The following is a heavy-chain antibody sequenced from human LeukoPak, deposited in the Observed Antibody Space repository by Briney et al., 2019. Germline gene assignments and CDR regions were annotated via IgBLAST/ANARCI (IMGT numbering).Heavy chain of an antibody. Sequence: GASVKVFCRASGYTFTGYYMHWVRQAPGQGLEWMGWINPNSGGTNYAQKFQGRVTMTRDTSISTAYMELSRLRSDDTAVYYCARAVDIVAPFDYWGQGTLVTVSS. CDR1: GYTFTGYY. J-gene: IGHJ4*02. D-gene: IGHD5-12*01. CDR3: ARAVDIVAPFDY. V-gene: IGHV1-2*02. CDR2: INPNSGGT.